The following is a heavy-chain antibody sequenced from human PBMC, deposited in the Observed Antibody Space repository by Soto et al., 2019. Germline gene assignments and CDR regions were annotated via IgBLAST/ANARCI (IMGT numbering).Heavy chain of an antibody. CDR3: ARPHCSGGSCYSDYYYYGMDV. Sequence: QVQLVQSGAEVKKPGSSVKVSCKASGGTFSSYAISWVRQAPGQGLEWMGGIIPIFGTANYAQKFQGRVTITAAASTSRAYMELSSLRSEDTAVYYCARPHCSGGSCYSDYYYYGMDVWGQGTTVTVSS. V-gene: IGHV1-69*01. J-gene: IGHJ6*02. CDR2: IIPIFGTA. CDR1: GGTFSSYA. D-gene: IGHD2-15*01.